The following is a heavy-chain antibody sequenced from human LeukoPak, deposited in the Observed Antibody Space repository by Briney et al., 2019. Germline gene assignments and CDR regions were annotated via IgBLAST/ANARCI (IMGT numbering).Heavy chain of an antibody. J-gene: IGHJ4*02. CDR1: GGSFSGYY. V-gene: IGHV4-34*11. CDR2: IYYTGTT. CDR3: AKEPSV. Sequence: PSETLSLTCAVYGGSFSGYYWSWIRQSPEKGLEWIGYIYYTGTTKYNPSLESRVFMSVDTSKNQFSLRLTSVTVADTAVYYCAKEPSVWGQGILVTVSS.